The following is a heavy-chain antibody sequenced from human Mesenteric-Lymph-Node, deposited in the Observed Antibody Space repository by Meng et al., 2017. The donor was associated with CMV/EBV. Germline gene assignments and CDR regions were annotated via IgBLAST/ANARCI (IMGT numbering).Heavy chain of an antibody. D-gene: IGHD3-22*01. CDR2: IYSGGST. CDR3: ARDFTRYYDSSGYFDSDY. V-gene: IGHV3-53*05. J-gene: IGHJ4*02. CDR1: GFIVSSNY. Sequence: GGSLRLSCAASGFIVSSNYMSWVRQAPGKGLEWVSVIYSGGSTFYADSVKGRFTISRDNSKNTLFLQMNNLRTEDTAVYYCARDFTRYYDSSGYFDSDYWGQGTLVTVSS.